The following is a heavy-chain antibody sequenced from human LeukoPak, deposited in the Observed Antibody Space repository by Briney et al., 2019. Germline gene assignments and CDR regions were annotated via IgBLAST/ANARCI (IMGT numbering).Heavy chain of an antibody. CDR2: IYHSGST. Sequence: SETLSLTCTVSSYSISSGYYWGWIRQPPGKGLEWIGSIYHSGSTYYNPSLKSRVPISVDTSKNQFSLKLNSVTAADTAVYYCARVPGPNWFDPWGQGTLVTVSS. V-gene: IGHV4-38-2*02. CDR1: SYSISSGYY. CDR3: ARVPGPNWFDP. J-gene: IGHJ5*02.